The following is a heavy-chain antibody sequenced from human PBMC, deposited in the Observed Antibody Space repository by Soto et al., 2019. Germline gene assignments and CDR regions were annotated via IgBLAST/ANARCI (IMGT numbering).Heavy chain of an antibody. CDR2: ISYDGSNK. Sequence: QVQLVESGGGVVQPGRSLRLSCAASGFTFSSYGMHWVRQAPGKGLEWVAVISYDGSNKYYADSVKGRFTISRDNSKNTLYLQMNSLSAEDTAVYYCATRPRGAVAGWGQGTLVTVSS. CDR3: ATRPRGAVAG. D-gene: IGHD6-19*01. CDR1: GFTFSSYG. V-gene: IGHV3-30*03. J-gene: IGHJ4*02.